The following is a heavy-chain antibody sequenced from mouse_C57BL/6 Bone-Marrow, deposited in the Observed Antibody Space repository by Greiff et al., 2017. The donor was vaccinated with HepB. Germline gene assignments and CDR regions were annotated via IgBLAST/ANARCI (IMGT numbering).Heavy chain of an antibody. D-gene: IGHD1-3*01. CDR2: IDPENGAT. J-gene: IGHJ2*01. CDR1: GFNIKDDY. CDR3: TTMSGAYFDY. V-gene: IGHV14-4*01. Sequence: VQLQQSGAELVRPGASVKLSCTASGFNIKDDYMHWVKQRPEQGLEWIGWIDPENGATEYASKFQGKATITADTSSNTAYLQLSSLTSEDTAVYYCTTMSGAYFDYWGQGTTLTVSS.